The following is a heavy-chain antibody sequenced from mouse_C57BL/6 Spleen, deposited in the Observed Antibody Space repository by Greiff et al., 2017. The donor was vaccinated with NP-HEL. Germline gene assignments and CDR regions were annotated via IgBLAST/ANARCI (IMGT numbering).Heavy chain of an antibody. V-gene: IGHV1-80*01. Sequence: QVQLQQSGAELVKPGASVKISCKASGYAFSSYWMNWVKQRPGKGLEWIGQIYPGDGDTNYNGKFKGKATLTADKSSSTAYMQLSSLTSEDSAVYFCARWGGLRRYFDYWGQGTTLTVSS. CDR3: ARWGGLRRYFDY. CDR1: GYAFSSYW. J-gene: IGHJ2*01. CDR2: IYPGDGDT. D-gene: IGHD2-4*01.